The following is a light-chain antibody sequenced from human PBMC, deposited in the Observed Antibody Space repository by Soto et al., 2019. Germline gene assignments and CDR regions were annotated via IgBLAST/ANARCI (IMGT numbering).Light chain of an antibody. CDR3: QQRSNWAT. CDR1: QSVRSN. CDR2: DAS. J-gene: IGKJ3*01. V-gene: IGKV3-11*01. Sequence: EIVLTQSPATLSVSPGERATLSCRASQSVRSNLAWYQQRPGQAPRLLIYDASHRAAGIPARFSGSGSVTDFTLTISSLEPEDFAVYYCQQRSNWATFGPGTKVDIK.